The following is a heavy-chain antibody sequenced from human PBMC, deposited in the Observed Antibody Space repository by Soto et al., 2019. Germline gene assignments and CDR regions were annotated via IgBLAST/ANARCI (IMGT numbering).Heavy chain of an antibody. CDR2: INAGNGNT. D-gene: IGHD3-10*01. CDR3: ARDGSKYYGSENYYNEWFDP. CDR1: GYTFTSYA. Sequence: ASVKVSCKASGYTFTSYAMHWVRQAPGQRLEWMGWINAGNGNTKYSQKFQGRVTITRDTSTSTAYMELSSLRSDDTAVYFCARDGSKYYGSENYYNEWFDPWGQGTLVTVSS. V-gene: IGHV1-3*01. J-gene: IGHJ5*02.